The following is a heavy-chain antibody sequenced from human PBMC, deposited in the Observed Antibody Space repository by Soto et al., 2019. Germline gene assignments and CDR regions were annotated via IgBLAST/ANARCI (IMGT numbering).Heavy chain of an antibody. J-gene: IGHJ6*02. CDR3: ARDLERGLRRPYGMDV. CDR1: GFTFSSYG. CDR2: IWYDGSNK. D-gene: IGHD1-1*01. Sequence: QVQLVESGGGVVQPGRSLRLSCAASGFTFSSYGMHWVRQAPGKGLEWVAVIWYDGSNKYYADSVKGRFTISRDNSKNTLYLQMNSLRAEDTAVYYCARDLERGLRRPYGMDVWGQGTTVTVSS. V-gene: IGHV3-33*01.